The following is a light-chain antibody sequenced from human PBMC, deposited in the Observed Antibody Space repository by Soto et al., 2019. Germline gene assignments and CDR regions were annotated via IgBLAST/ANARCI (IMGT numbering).Light chain of an antibody. V-gene: IGKV3-11*01. CDR3: QQRSSWPIT. J-gene: IGKJ5*01. Sequence: EIVLTQSPATLTLSPGERATLSCRASQSVSSFLAWYQQKRGQAPRLLIYDTSNRATGIPARFSGSGSGTDFTLTISSLEPEDFALYYCQQRSSWPITFGQGTRLEIK. CDR2: DTS. CDR1: QSVSSF.